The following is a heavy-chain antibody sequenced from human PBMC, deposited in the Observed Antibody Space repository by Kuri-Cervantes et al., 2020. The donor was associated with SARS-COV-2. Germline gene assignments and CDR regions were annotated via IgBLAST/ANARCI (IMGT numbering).Heavy chain of an antibody. CDR3: ARGQGGLERY. V-gene: IGHV1-8*01. J-gene: IGHJ4*02. CDR1: GYILTELS. CDR2: MNPNSGNT. D-gene: IGHD3/OR15-3a*01. Sequence: ASVKVSCKVSGYILTELSMHWVRQATGQGLEWMGWMNPNSGNTGYAQKFQGRVTMTRNTSISTAYMELSSLRSEDTAVYYCARGQGGLERYWGQGTLVTVSS.